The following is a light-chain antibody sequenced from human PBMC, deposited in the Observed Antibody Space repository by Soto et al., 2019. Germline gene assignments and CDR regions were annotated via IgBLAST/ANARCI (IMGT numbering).Light chain of an antibody. V-gene: IGKV1D-12*01. J-gene: IGKJ4*01. CDR1: QPISSW. Sequence: DIQMTQSPDSVSASVGDSITITCRASQPISSWVVWYQQKPGQAPKLLIYAASRLQGGVPLRFSGSGSGTDFTLTINTLQPEDFATCYCQQVNSFPLTFGGGTRVEVK. CDR3: QQVNSFPLT. CDR2: AAS.